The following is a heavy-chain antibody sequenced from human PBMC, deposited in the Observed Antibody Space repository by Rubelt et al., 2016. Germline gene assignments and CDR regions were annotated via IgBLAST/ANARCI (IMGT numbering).Heavy chain of an antibody. Sequence: QVQLVESGGGVVQPGRSLRLSCVGSGFTFSGYGMNWVRQAPGKGLEWVAGISSAGSYEWYADSVKGRLPISGDNSKNTRYLTMESLRIEDTAVYYCASYNWNYPLDYWGQGTQVTVSS. CDR2: ISSAGSYE. D-gene: IGHD1-7*01. J-gene: IGHJ4*02. CDR1: GFTFSGYG. CDR3: ASYNWNYPLDY. V-gene: IGHV3-30*03.